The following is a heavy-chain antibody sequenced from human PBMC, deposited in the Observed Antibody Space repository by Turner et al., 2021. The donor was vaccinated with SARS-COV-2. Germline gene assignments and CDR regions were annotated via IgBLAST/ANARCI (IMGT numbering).Heavy chain of an antibody. Sequence: EVQLVDSGGGLVKPGGSLRLSCAASGFTFSSYSMNWVRQAPGKGLEWVSSITSSDTYYADSVKGRFTISRDNAKNSLYLQTNSLRAEDTAVYYCVRDKDSSDYYYWGQGTLVTVSS. J-gene: IGHJ4*02. CDR1: GFTFSSYS. D-gene: IGHD3-22*01. V-gene: IGHV3-21*01. CDR2: ITSSDT. CDR3: VRDKDSSDYYY.